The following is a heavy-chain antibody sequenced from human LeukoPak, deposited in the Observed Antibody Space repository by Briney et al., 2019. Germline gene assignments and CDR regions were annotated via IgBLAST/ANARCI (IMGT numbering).Heavy chain of an antibody. J-gene: IGHJ4*02. CDR1: GYTFTNYA. Sequence: ASVKVSCKASGYTFTNYAVNWVRQAPGQGLEWMGWINTNTGNPTYAQGFTGRFVFSLDTSVSTAYLQISSLKAEDTAVYYCANHYCSGGSCYFDYWGQGTLVTVSS. V-gene: IGHV7-4-1*02. CDR2: INTNTGNP. D-gene: IGHD2-15*01. CDR3: ANHYCSGGSCYFDY.